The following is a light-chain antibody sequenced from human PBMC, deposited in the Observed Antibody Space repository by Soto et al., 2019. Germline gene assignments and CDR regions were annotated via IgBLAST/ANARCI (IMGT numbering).Light chain of an antibody. Sequence: DIQMTQSPSSLSASVGDRVTITCQASQDISNYLNWYQQKPGKAPKLLIYDASNLETGVPSRFSGSGSGTDFTFTISSLQPEDIATYYCQQYDNLPPALTFGGGTKV. CDR3: QQYDNLPPALT. J-gene: IGKJ4*01. V-gene: IGKV1-33*01. CDR2: DAS. CDR1: QDISNY.